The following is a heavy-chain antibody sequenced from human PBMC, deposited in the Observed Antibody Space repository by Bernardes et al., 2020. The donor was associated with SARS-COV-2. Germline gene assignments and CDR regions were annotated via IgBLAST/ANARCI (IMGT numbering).Heavy chain of an antibody. D-gene: IGHD2-15*01. CDR3: PKDLGGIDSWFDP. CDR1: GFTFSSYG. CDR2: ISYDGSNK. J-gene: IGHJ5*02. Sequence: GGSLRLSCAASGFTFSSYGMHWVRQAPGKGLEWVAVISYDGSNKYYADSVKGRFTISRDNSKNTLYLQTDSLRAEDTAEYYCPKDLGGIDSWFDPWGQGTLVTVSS. V-gene: IGHV3-30*18.